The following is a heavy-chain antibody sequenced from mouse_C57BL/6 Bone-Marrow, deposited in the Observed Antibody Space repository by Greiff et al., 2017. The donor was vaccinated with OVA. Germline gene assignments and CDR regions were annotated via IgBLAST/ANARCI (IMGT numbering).Heavy chain of an antibody. CDR3: ARHYYGSSDY. Sequence: EVHLVESGGDLVKPGGSLKLSCAASGFTFSSYGMSWVRQTPDKRLEWVATISSGGSYTYYPDSVKGRFTISRDNAKNTLYMQMSSLKAKDTAMYYCARHYYGSSDYWGQGTTLTVSS. CDR1: GFTFSSYG. D-gene: IGHD1-1*01. V-gene: IGHV5-6*01. J-gene: IGHJ2*01. CDR2: ISSGGSYT.